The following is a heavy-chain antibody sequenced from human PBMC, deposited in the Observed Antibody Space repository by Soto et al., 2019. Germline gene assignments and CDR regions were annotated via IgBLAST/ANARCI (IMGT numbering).Heavy chain of an antibody. CDR3: TTDQTTWSYYGMDV. D-gene: IGHD4-4*01. V-gene: IGHV3-15*01. Sequence: GVSLRLSGAASGFPFSNAWMSWVRQAPGKGLEWVGRIKSKTDGGTTDYAAPVKGRFTISRDDSKNTLYLQMNSLKTEDTAVYYCTTDQTTWSYYGMDVCGQGTNVTVSS. J-gene: IGHJ6*02. CDR2: IKSKTDGGTT. CDR1: GFPFSNAW.